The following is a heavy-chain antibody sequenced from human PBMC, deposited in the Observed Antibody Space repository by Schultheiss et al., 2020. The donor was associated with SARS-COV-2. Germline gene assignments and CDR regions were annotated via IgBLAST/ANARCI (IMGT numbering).Heavy chain of an antibody. Sequence: SETLSLTCTVSGGSISSYYWSWIRQPPGKGLEWIGEINHSGSTNYNPSLKSRVTISVDTSKNQFSLKLSSVTAADTAVYYCANQHDAFDIWGQGTMVTVSS. CDR2: INHSGST. CDR3: ANQHDAFDI. CDR1: GGSISSYY. V-gene: IGHV4-59*08. J-gene: IGHJ3*02.